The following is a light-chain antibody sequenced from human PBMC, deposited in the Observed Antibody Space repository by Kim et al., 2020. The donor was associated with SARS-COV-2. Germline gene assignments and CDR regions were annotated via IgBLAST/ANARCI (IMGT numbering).Light chain of an antibody. CDR1: QSVTSNY. Sequence: LAPGERATRPCRASQSVTSNYLAWYQQEPGQAPRLLIYGASSRATGIPDRFSGSGSGTDFTLTISRLEPEDFAVFYCQQYGSSPYTFGQGTKLEIK. J-gene: IGKJ2*01. CDR2: GAS. V-gene: IGKV3-20*01. CDR3: QQYGSSPYT.